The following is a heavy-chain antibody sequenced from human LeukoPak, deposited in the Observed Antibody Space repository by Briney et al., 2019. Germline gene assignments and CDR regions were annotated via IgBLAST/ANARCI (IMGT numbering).Heavy chain of an antibody. D-gene: IGHD6-19*01. Sequence: SETLSLTCTVSGDSISSYYWSWIRQPPGKGLEWIGYIYNSGSTKYNPSLKSRVTISVDTSKNQFSLNLSSVTEADTAVYYCARAPVTGSGIYWGQGTLVTVSS. CDR3: ARAPVTGSGIY. CDR1: GDSISSYY. V-gene: IGHV4-59*01. CDR2: IYNSGST. J-gene: IGHJ4*02.